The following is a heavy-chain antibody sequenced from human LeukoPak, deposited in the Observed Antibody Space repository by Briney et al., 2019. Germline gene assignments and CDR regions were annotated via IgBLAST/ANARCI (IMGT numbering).Heavy chain of an antibody. CDR2: ISTSSSYI. CDR3: ARGRMITFGGALDY. CDR1: GFTFSSYN. V-gene: IGHV3-21*01. Sequence: GGSLRLSCAASGFTFSSYNMNWVRQAPGKGLEWVSYISTSSSYIYYADSVKGRFTISRDNARNSLFLQMNSLRAEDTAVYYCARGRMITFGGALDYWGQGTLVTVSS. D-gene: IGHD3-16*01. J-gene: IGHJ4*02.